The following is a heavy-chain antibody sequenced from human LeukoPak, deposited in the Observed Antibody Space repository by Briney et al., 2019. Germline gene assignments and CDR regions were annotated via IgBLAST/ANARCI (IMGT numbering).Heavy chain of an antibody. V-gene: IGHV4-59*01. CDR2: IYYSGST. D-gene: IGHD5-12*01. J-gene: IGHJ3*02. CDR1: AGSISSYY. Sequence: SETLSLTCTVSAGSISSYYWSWIRQPPGKGLEWIGYIYYSGSTNYNPSLKSRVTISVDTSKNQFSLKLRSVTAADTAVYYCARGYSGYGYDAFDMWGQGIMVTVSS. CDR3: ARGYSGYGYDAFDM.